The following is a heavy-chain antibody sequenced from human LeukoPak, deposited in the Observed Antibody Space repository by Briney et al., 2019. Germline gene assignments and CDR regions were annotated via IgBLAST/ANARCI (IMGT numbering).Heavy chain of an antibody. CDR1: GGSISGYY. Sequence: SETLSLTCTVSGGSISGYYWSWIRQPPGKGLEWIGYIYYSGSTNYNPSLKSRVTISVDTSKNQFSLKLSSVTAADTAVYYCARTTYYDFWSGWGAFDIWGQGTMVTVSS. CDR2: IYYSGST. D-gene: IGHD3-3*01. J-gene: IGHJ3*02. V-gene: IGHV4-59*01. CDR3: ARTTYYDFWSGWGAFDI.